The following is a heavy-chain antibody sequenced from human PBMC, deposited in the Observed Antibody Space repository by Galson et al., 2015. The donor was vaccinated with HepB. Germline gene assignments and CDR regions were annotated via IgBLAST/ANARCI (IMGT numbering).Heavy chain of an antibody. V-gene: IGHV3-23*01. Sequence: SLRLSCAASGFTFSSYAMSWVRQAPGKGLEWVSAISGSGGSTYYADSVKGRFTISRDNSKNTLYLQMNSLRAEDTAVYYCAKHWVARGIVIDYWGQGTLVTVSS. CDR3: AKHWVARGIVIDY. CDR1: GFTFSSYA. J-gene: IGHJ4*02. CDR2: ISGSGGST. D-gene: IGHD3-16*01.